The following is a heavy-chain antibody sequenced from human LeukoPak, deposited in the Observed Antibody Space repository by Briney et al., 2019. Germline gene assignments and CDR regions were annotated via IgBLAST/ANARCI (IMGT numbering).Heavy chain of an antibody. CDR1: GYTFTGYY. CDR2: INPHSGGT. Sequence: GASVKVSCKASGYTFTGYYIHWVRQAPGQGLEWMGWINPHSGGTNYAQKFQGRVTMTRDTSISTAYMELSRLRSDDTAVYYCARAGSGSYPYYYYYMDVWGKGTTVTISS. J-gene: IGHJ6*03. CDR3: ARAGSGSYPYYYYYMDV. V-gene: IGHV1-2*02. D-gene: IGHD3-10*01.